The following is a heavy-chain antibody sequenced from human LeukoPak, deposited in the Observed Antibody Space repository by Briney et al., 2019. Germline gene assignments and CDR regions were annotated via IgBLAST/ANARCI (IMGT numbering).Heavy chain of an antibody. CDR3: VAWGNSGNS. J-gene: IGHJ3*01. CDR1: GFTFSGHS. D-gene: IGHD1-26*01. CDR2: MNGDGSQV. V-gene: IGHV3-7*01. Sequence: GGSLRLSCAASGFTFSGHSMSWVRQAPAKGLEWVAHMNGDGSQVYYMDFVKGRFTISRDNAKNSLYLQMNGLRAEDTAVYYCVAWGNSGNSWGQGTMVIVSS.